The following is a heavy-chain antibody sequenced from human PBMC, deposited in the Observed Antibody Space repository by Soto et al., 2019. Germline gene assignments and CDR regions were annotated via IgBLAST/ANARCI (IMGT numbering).Heavy chain of an antibody. D-gene: IGHD2-15*01. Sequence: QVQLQESGPGLVKPSETLSLTCTVSGGSIISYYWSWIRQPPGKGLEWIGYIYYSGSTNYTPYLQSRVIISVDTSKNQFSLKLSSVTAADKAVYYCARRWGSAADYWGQGTMVTVSS. CDR3: ARRWGSAADY. J-gene: IGHJ4*02. CDR2: IYYSGST. CDR1: GGSIISYY. V-gene: IGHV4-59*08.